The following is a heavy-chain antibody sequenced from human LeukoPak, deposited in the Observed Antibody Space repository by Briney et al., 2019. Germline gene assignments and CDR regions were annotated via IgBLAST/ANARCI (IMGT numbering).Heavy chain of an antibody. Sequence: SETLSLTCTVSGGSISSYYWSWIRQPPGKEMEWIGFIYSTGSTNYNPSLKSRVTISLDTSKNQFSLRLTSVIAADTAVYYCARVQLDSSGYYVGEIWGQGTKVTVSS. V-gene: IGHV4-59*01. CDR3: ARVQLDSSGYYVGEI. J-gene: IGHJ3*02. CDR2: IYSTGST. D-gene: IGHD3-22*01. CDR1: GGSISSYY.